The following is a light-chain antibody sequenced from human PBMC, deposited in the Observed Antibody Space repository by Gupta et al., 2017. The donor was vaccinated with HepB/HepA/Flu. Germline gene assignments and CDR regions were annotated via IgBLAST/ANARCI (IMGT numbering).Light chain of an antibody. CDR3: HQYYNSLT. CDR1: QRLLYRSSNKNC. J-gene: IGKJ4*01. CDR2: WAS. Sequence: DIVMTQSPDSLAVSLGERATINCKSSQRLLYRSSNKNCLAWYQLKPGQPPKLLISWASTREYGVPDRFSGSGSGTEVTLTISSLESEDVAIYYCHQYYNSLTVGGGTKVEIK. V-gene: IGKV4-1*01.